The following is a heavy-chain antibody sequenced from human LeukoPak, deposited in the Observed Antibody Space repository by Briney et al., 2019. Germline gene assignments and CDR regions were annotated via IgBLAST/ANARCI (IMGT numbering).Heavy chain of an antibody. CDR1: GFTFSNAW. CDR3: TTDPLDFWSGYYYAFDI. CDR2: IKSKTDGGTT. D-gene: IGHD3-3*01. V-gene: IGHV3-15*01. Sequence: PGGSLRLSCAASGFTFSNAWMSWVRQAPGKGLEWVGRIKSKTDGGTTDYAAPVKGRFTISRDDSKNTLYLQMNSLKTEDTAVYYCTTDPLDFWSGYYYAFDIWGQGTMATVSS. J-gene: IGHJ3*02.